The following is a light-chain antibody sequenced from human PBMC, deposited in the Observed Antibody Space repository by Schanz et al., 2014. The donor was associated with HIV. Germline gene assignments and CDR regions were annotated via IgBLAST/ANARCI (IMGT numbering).Light chain of an antibody. Sequence: QSALTQPPSASGSPGQSVTISCTGTSSDVGGHNYVSWYQHHPGKAPKLIIFEVSERPSGVPDRFSGSKSGNTASLTVSGXXXEDEADYYCSSYATTKDLLFGGGTKLTVL. CDR1: SSDVGGHNY. V-gene: IGLV2-8*01. CDR3: SSYATTKDLL. CDR2: EVS. J-gene: IGLJ2*01.